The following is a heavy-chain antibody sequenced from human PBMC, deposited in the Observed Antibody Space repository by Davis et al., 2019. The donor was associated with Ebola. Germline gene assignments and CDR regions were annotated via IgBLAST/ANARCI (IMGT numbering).Heavy chain of an antibody. CDR3: AKDTSNIWFDI. CDR2: LGTSADT. V-gene: IGHV3-23*01. CDR1: GFTFSSFA. J-gene: IGHJ3*02. D-gene: IGHD1-26*01. Sequence: GGSLRLSCAASGFTFSSFAMSWVRQAPGKGLEWVSTLGTSADTYYADSVKGRFTISRDNSKNTLYLQMNGLRVEDTAIYYCAKDTSNIWFDIWGQGTVVTVSS.